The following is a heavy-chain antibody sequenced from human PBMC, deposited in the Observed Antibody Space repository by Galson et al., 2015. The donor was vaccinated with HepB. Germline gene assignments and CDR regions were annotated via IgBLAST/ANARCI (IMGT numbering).Heavy chain of an antibody. CDR1: GYTFTSYA. CDR3: ASPFSRRYAFDI. V-gene: IGHV1-3*01. Sequence: VSCKASGYTFTSYAMHWVRQAPGQRLEWMGWINAGNGNTKYSQKFQGRVTITRDTSASTAYMELSSLRSEDTAMYYCASPFSRRYAFDIWGQGTMVTVSS. CDR2: INAGNGNT. D-gene: IGHD3-16*01. J-gene: IGHJ3*02.